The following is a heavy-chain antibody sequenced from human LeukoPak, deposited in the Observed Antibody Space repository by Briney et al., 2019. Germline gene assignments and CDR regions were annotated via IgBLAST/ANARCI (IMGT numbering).Heavy chain of an antibody. CDR3: ARGDSSTSPGVFDY. CDR2: IDHTGST. D-gene: IGHD6-13*01. J-gene: IGHJ4*02. CDR1: DDSITIYY. V-gene: IGHV4-59*12. Sequence: SETLSLTCTVSDDSITIYYWTWIRQPPGKGLEWIGYIDHTGSTNYNPSLNSRVTISRDTSKNQFSLQLNSVTPEDTAVYYCARGDSSTSPGVFDYWGQGTLVTVSS.